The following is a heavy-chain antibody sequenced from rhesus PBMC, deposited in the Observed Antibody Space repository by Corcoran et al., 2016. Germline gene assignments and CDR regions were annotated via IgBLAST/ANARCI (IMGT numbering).Heavy chain of an antibody. CDR2: SIGKSGST. V-gene: IGHV4-80*01. Sequence: QVQLQESGPGLVKPSETLSLPCAVSGSSIRSYWWLWLRPPPGTVRGWSGESIGKSGSTNYNPAHKSRVTIAKDASKNQFYLKLSSVTAADTAVYYCARSYSSGWYGGYYGLDSWGQGVVVTVSS. D-gene: IGHD6-31*01. J-gene: IGHJ6*01. CDR1: GSSIRSYW. CDR3: ARSYSSGWYGGYYGLDS.